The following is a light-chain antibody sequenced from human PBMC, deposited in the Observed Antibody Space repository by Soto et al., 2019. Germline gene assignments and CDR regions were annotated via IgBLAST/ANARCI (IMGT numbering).Light chain of an antibody. J-gene: IGKJ3*01. CDR2: QTS. CDR1: QYINTR. Sequence: IVLTQSPATLSSFPGDRVTLSCRASQYINTRLAWYQHRPGQAPRLLIYQTSIRAAGIPARFSGSGSGTGFTLTISSLEPEDFAVYYCQQRSNWPPEFTFGPGTKVDIK. V-gene: IGKV3-11*01. CDR3: QQRSNWPPEFT.